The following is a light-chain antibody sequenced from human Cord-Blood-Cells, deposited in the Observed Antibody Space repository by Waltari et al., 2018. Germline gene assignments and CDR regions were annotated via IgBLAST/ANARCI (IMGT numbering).Light chain of an antibody. CDR3: QQYGSSPLT. V-gene: IGKV3-20*01. Sequence: EIVLTQSPGTLSLSPGERATLSCRASQSVSSSYLAWDQQKPGQAPRLLIYGASSRATGIPDRFSGSGSVTDFTLTISRLEPEDFAVYYCQQYGSSPLTFGGGTKVEIK. CDR2: GAS. J-gene: IGKJ4*01. CDR1: QSVSSSY.